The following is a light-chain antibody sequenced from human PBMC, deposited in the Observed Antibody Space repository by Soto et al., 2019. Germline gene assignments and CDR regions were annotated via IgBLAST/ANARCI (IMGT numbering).Light chain of an antibody. CDR3: AAWDDSLNGYV. CDR1: SSNIGSNS. CDR2: SSN. V-gene: IGLV1-44*01. J-gene: IGLJ1*01. Sequence: QAVVTQPPSASGTPGQRVTISCSGSSSNIGSNSVNWYQQLPGTAPKLLIYSSNQRPSGVPDRFSGSKSGTSASLAISGLRSEDEADYYCAAWDDSLNGYVFGTGTKLTVL.